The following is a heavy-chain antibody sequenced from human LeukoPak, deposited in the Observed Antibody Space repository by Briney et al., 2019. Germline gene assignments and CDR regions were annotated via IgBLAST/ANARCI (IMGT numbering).Heavy chain of an antibody. CDR3: ARGLFGVAADAYYFDF. D-gene: IGHD3-3*01. CDR2: INPNSGGT. V-gene: IGHV1-2*06. Sequence: ASAKVSCKTSGYTFTGYYIHWVRQAPGQGLEWMGRINPNSGGTNYAQKFQGRVTVTRDTSISTAYMELSRLRSDDTAIYYCARGLFGVAADAYYFDFWGQGTLVTVSS. CDR1: GYTFTGYY. J-gene: IGHJ4*02.